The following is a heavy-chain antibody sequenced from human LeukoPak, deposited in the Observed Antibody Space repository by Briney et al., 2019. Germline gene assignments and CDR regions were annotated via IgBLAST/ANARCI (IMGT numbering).Heavy chain of an antibody. CDR3: ARDPRGSEYSHFDS. CDR1: GFTFSSYY. D-gene: IGHD3-10*01. V-gene: IGHV3-7*01. CDR2: IKQDGSET. J-gene: IGHJ4*02. Sequence: PGGSLRLSCAASGFTFSSYYMSWVRQAPGKGLERVANIKQDGSETHYVDSVKGRFTISRDNAKTSLYLQMNSLRGEDTAVYYCARDPRGSEYSHFDSWGQGTLVTVSS.